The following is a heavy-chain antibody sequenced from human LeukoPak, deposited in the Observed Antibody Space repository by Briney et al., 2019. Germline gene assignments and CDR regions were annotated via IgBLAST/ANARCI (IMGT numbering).Heavy chain of an antibody. CDR3: AREGDDYSLDY. J-gene: IGHJ4*02. CDR1: GFTFSSYG. CDR2: IWYDGSNK. V-gene: IGHV3-33*01. D-gene: IGHD5-24*01. Sequence: GGSLRLSCAASGFTFSSYGMHWVRQAPGKGLEWVEIIWYDGSNKYYADSVKGRFTISRDNSKNTLYLQMNSLRAEDTAVYYCAREGDDYSLDYWGQGTLVIVSS.